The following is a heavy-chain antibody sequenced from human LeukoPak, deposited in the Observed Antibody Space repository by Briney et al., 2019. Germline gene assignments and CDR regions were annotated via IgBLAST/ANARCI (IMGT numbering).Heavy chain of an antibody. CDR3: TLYYYGSGSYSNY. J-gene: IGHJ4*02. CDR2: IRSKANSYAT. D-gene: IGHD3-10*01. Sequence: PGGSLKLSCAASGFTFSGSAMHWVRQASGKGLEWVGRIRSKANSYATAYAASVKGRFAISRDDSKNTAYLQMNSLKTEDTAVYYCTLYYYGSGSYSNYWGQGTLVTVSS. V-gene: IGHV3-73*01. CDR1: GFTFSGSA.